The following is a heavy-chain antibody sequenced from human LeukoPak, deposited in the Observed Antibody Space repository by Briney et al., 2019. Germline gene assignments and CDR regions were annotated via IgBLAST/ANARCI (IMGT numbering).Heavy chain of an antibody. Sequence: GGSLRLSCAASGFTFSSYGMHWVRQAPGKGLEWVAVIWYDGSNKYYADSVKGRFTISRDNSKNTLYLQMNSLRAEDTAVYYCAKSSTSSEVAAGFDPWGQGTLVTVSS. J-gene: IGHJ5*02. V-gene: IGHV3-33*06. CDR2: IWYDGSNK. D-gene: IGHD2-15*01. CDR3: AKSSTSSEVAAGFDP. CDR1: GFTFSSYG.